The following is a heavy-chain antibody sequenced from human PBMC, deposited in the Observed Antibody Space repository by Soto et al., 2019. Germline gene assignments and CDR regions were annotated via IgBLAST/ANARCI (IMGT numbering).Heavy chain of an antibody. CDR1: GFTFSDHY. CDR3: ARDMGGSSRYGMDV. D-gene: IGHD1-26*01. CDR2: TRNKANSYTT. J-gene: IGHJ6*02. V-gene: IGHV3-72*01. Sequence: GGSLRLSCAASGFTFSDHYMDWVRQAPGKGLEWVGRTRNKANSYTTEYAASVKGRFTISRDDSKNSLYLQMNSLKTEDTAVYYCARDMGGSSRYGMDVWGQGTTVTVSS.